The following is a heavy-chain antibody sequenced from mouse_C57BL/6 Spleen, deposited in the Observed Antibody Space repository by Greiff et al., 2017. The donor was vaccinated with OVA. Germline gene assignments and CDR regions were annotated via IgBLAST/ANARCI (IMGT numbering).Heavy chain of an antibody. J-gene: IGHJ2*01. CDR3: ARNYYGSIFDY. V-gene: IGHV3-1*01. CDR1: GYSITSGYD. D-gene: IGHD1-1*01. Sequence: EVKLQESGPGMVKPSQSLSLTCTVTGYSITSGYDWHWIRHFPGNKLEWMGYISYSGSTNYNPSLKSRISITHDTSKNHFFLKLNSVTTEDTATYYCARNYYGSIFDYWGQGTTLTVSS. CDR2: ISYSGST.